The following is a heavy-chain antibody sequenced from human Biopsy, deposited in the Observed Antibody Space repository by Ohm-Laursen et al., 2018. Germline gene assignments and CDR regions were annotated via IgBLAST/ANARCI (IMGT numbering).Heavy chain of an antibody. J-gene: IGHJ6*02. D-gene: IGHD3-16*01. CDR1: GITVNDHY. CDR2: LHDRGVT. CDR3: QGGHLPPGQFYGVDA. Sequence: SLRLSCSASGITVNDHYMSWVRQAPGKGLEWVSSLHDRGVTYYADSVKGRFTISEENNKNTLYLQMNGLRAEDTAVYFCQGGHLPPGQFYGVDAWGQGTTVTVSS. V-gene: IGHV3-53*01.